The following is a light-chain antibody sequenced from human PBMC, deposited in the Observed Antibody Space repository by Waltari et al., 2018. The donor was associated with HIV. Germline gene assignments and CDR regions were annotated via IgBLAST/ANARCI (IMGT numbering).Light chain of an antibody. CDR2: WAS. CDR3: QQCYSIPVT. CDR1: KSIFARPKKQNY. J-gene: IGKJ4*01. Sequence: IVMTQSPDSLALSLGGRATINCQSSKSIFARPKKQNYLTWSQQRAGQPPKVLIYWASTGENGVPEGSRGSGSETNFTLTISCLEAEDVALYYCQQCYSIPVTFGGGTRVDLK. V-gene: IGKV4-1*01.